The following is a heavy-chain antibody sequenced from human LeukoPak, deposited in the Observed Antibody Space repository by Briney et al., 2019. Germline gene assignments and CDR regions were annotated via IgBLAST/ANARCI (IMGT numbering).Heavy chain of an antibody. CDR2: ISNSGGST. J-gene: IGHJ4*02. CDR3: ATYRQVLLPFES. V-gene: IGHV3-23*01. D-gene: IGHD2-8*02. CDR1: GFTFSSYS. Sequence: GGSLRLSCAASGFTFSSYSMNWVRQAPGKGLEWVSGISNSGGSTYYADSVKGRFTISRDNSKNTLYLQMNSLRAEDTALYYCATYRQVLLPFESWGQGTLVTVSS.